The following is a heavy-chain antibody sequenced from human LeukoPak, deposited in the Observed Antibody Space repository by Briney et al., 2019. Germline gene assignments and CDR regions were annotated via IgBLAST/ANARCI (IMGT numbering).Heavy chain of an antibody. Sequence: GGSLRLSCTASGFNFSAYGMHWVRQAPGKGLDWVAVISFHGTNEYYADSVKGRFTISRDNSNNTLYLQMNSVRAEDTAVYYRAKGRRGSSYVHYFDTWGQGTLVTVSS. CDR1: GFNFSAYG. CDR3: AKGRRGSSYVHYFDT. CDR2: ISFHGTNE. V-gene: IGHV3-30*18. D-gene: IGHD3-22*01. J-gene: IGHJ1*01.